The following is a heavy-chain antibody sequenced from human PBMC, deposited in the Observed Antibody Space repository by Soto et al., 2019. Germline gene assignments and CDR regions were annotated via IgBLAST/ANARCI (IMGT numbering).Heavy chain of an antibody. J-gene: IGHJ4*02. V-gene: IGHV4-34*01. Sequence: SETLSLTCAVYGGSFSGYYWSWIRQPPGKGLEWIGEINHSGSTNYNPSLKSRVTISVDTSKNQFSLKLSSVTAADTAVYYCARGLSYYDFWSGYYPYYFDYWGQGTLVTVSS. CDR3: ARGLSYYDFWSGYYPYYFDY. CDR2: INHSGST. CDR1: GGSFSGYY. D-gene: IGHD3-3*01.